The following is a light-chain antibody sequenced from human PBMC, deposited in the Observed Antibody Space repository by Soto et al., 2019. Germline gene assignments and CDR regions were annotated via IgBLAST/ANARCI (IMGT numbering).Light chain of an antibody. CDR1: QGLSNN. V-gene: IGKV3-15*01. CDR2: GVS. J-gene: IGKJ1*01. CDR3: QQYNNCPQT. Sequence: EIEMTQSPGTLSVSPGERATISCRASQGLSNNLAWYQQKPGQPPRLLIYGVSTRATGIPARFSGSGSGTEFTLTISSLQSEDFAIYYCQQYNNCPQTFGQGTKVEI.